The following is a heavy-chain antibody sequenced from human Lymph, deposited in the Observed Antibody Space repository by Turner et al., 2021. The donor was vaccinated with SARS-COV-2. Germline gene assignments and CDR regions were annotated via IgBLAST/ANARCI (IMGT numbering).Heavy chain of an antibody. V-gene: IGHV1-2*02. Sequence: QVRWVLSGAAGRKPGGLGAVCWMAAGHTCSVYYMHWVRQAPGQGVKWLGWISPNTDGRNYEHYFQGRVTRTRVTSISTDYMVLRRLSSDDAADYSCASGESIAVDGTQYFDYWGQGTLVTVSS. CDR2: ISPNTDGR. CDR3: ASGESIAVDGTQYFDY. D-gene: IGHD6-19*01. CDR1: GHTCSVYY. J-gene: IGHJ4*02.